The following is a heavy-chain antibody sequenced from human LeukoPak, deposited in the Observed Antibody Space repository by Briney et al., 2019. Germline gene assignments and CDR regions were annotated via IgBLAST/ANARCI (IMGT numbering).Heavy chain of an antibody. D-gene: IGHD3-22*01. J-gene: IGHJ4*02. Sequence: GGSLRLSCAASGFTFSSYTMNWVRQAPGKGLEWVSSISSSSSYIYYADSVKGRFTISRHDAKNSLFLQMNSLRAEDSAVYYCARDGSGYSDPVDYWGQGTLVTVSS. CDR1: GFTFSSYT. CDR2: ISSSSSYI. V-gene: IGHV3-21*01. CDR3: ARDGSGYSDPVDY.